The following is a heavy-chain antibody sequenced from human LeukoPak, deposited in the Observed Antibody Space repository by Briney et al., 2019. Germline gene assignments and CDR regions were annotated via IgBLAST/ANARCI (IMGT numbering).Heavy chain of an antibody. D-gene: IGHD2-2*01. CDR1: GFTFSSYD. CDR2: IGTAGDT. V-gene: IGHV3-13*01. Sequence: GGPLRLSCAASGFTFSSYDMHWVRQATGKGLEWVSAIGTAGDTYYPGSVKGRFTISRENAKNSLYLQMNSLRAGDTAVYYCARKSYCSSTSCYGSYWYFDLWGRGTLVTVSS. J-gene: IGHJ2*01. CDR3: ARKSYCSSTSCYGSYWYFDL.